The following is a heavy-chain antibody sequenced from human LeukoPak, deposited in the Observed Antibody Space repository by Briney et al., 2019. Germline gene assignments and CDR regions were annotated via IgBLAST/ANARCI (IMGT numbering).Heavy chain of an antibody. D-gene: IGHD6-19*01. Sequence: PGGSLRLSCVVSGFTFSSNAMNWVRQAPGKGLQWVSAISAGAGSIYYADSVKGRFIISRDNSKNTLYLQMNSLRAEDTAVYYCAKNAVPGHAYFDYWGQGSLVTVSS. V-gene: IGHV3-23*01. CDR3: AKNAVPGHAYFDY. CDR1: GFTFSSNA. J-gene: IGHJ4*02. CDR2: ISAGAGSI.